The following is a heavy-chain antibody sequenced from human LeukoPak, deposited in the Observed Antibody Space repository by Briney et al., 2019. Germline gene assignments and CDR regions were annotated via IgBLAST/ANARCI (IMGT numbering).Heavy chain of an antibody. V-gene: IGHV4-4*08. Sequence: SETLSLTCNVSGGFTSDYKWSWIRQPPGKGLEWIGYIYSSGATNYNPSLKSRVTLSIDTSKNQFSLKLSSVIAADTAVYYCARAQWLKYDAFNIWGQGTMVTVSS. CDR1: GGFTSDYK. CDR2: IYSSGAT. J-gene: IGHJ3*02. CDR3: ARAQWLKYDAFNI. D-gene: IGHD6-19*01.